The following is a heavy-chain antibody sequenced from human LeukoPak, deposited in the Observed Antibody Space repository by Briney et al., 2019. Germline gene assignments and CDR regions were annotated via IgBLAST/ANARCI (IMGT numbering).Heavy chain of an antibody. J-gene: IGHJ4*02. Sequence: GGSLRLSCAASGFTFSNYGMHWVRQAPGKGLEWVALIRYDGTNKYYADSVKGRFTISRDNSKNTLYLQMNSLRAEDTAVYYCAKDSGKDYSNYVDYWGQGTLVTVSS. CDR1: GFTFSNYG. V-gene: IGHV3-30*02. CDR3: AKDSGKDYSNYVDY. CDR2: IRYDGTNK. D-gene: IGHD4-11*01.